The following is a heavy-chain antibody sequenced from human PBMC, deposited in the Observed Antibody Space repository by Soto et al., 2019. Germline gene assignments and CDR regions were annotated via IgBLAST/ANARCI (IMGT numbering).Heavy chain of an antibody. CDR2: IYYSGST. V-gene: IGHV4-59*01. CDR3: ARPLFGWGIWFDP. CDR1: GGSISSYY. D-gene: IGHD3-10*02. Sequence: QVQLQESGPGLVKPSETLSLTCTVSGGSISSYYWSWIRQPPGKGLEWIGYIYYSGSTNYNPSLTSRVTISVDTSKNQFSLKLSSVTAADTAVYYCARPLFGWGIWFDPWGQGTLVTVSS. J-gene: IGHJ5*02.